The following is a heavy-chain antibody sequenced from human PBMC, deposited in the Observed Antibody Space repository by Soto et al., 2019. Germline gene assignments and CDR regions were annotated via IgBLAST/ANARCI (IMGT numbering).Heavy chain of an antibody. D-gene: IGHD3-22*01. V-gene: IGHV4-59*01. CDR3: ARVIQGGYYYFDY. J-gene: IGHJ4*02. CDR2: IYYSGST. CDR1: GGSISSYY. Sequence: PSETLSLTCTVSGGSISSYYWSWIRQPPGKGLEWIGYIYYSGSTNYNPSLKSRVTISVDTSKNQFSLKLSSVTAADTAVYYCARVIQGGYYYFDYWGQGTLVTVSS.